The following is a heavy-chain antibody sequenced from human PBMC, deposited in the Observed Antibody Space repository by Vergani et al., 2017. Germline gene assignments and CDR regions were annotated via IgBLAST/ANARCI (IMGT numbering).Heavy chain of an antibody. V-gene: IGHV4-38-2*01. J-gene: IGHJ4*02. CDR2: IYHSGST. CDR3: ANLNCGGDCYSGVD. CDR1: GYSISSGYY. Sequence: QVQLQESGPGLVKPSETLSLTCAVSGYSISSGYYWGWIRQPSGKGLEWIGSIYHSGSTYYNPSLKSRVTISVDTSKNQFSLKLSSVTAADTAVYYCANLNCGGDCYSGVDWGQGTLVTVSS. D-gene: IGHD2-21*02.